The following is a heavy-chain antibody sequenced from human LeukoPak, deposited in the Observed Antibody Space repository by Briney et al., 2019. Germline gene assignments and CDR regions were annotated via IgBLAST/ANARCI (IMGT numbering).Heavy chain of an antibody. Sequence: SETLSLXCSVSGGSISSSNYYWGWIRQPPGKGLEWIGIIYYSGSTYYNPSLKSRVTISIDTSKNQFSLKLSSVTAADTAVYYCAGPLLTYYSDSSAYSWGQGTLVTVSS. CDR2: IYYSGST. V-gene: IGHV4-39*01. CDR3: AGPLLTYYSDSSAYS. D-gene: IGHD3-22*01. J-gene: IGHJ4*02. CDR1: GGSISSSNYY.